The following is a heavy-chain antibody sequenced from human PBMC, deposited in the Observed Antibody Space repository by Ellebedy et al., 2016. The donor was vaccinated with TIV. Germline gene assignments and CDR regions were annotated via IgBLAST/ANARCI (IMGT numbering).Heavy chain of an antibody. J-gene: IGHJ4*02. D-gene: IGHD3-22*01. CDR1: GFSFGSFA. CDR3: AKGSSSGFTYDRVGYQY. V-gene: IGHV3-23*01. Sequence: GGSLRLSCAGSGFSFGSFAMHWVRQAPGKGLEWLSVISGAGDNTYSADSVRGRFAIARDNSKNTLFLQMNRLGVDDTTVYNCAKGSSSGFTYDRVGYQYWGQGTLVAVSS. CDR2: ISGAGDNT.